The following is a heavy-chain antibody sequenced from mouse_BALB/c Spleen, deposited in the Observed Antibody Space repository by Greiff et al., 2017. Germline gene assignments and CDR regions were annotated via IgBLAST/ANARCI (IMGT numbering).Heavy chain of an antibody. J-gene: IGHJ2*01. V-gene: IGHV1-69*02. CDR2: IDPSDSYT. CDR3: ARRAQDY. CDR1: GYTFTSYW. Sequence: VQLVESGAELVKPGASVKLSCKASGYTFTSYWMHWVKQRPGQGLEWIGEIDPSDSYTNYNQKFKGKATLTVDKSSSTAYMQLSSLTSEDSAVYYCARRAQDYWGQGTTLTVSS. D-gene: IGHD3-2*02.